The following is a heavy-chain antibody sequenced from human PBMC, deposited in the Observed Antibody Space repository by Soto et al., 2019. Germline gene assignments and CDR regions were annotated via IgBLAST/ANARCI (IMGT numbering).Heavy chain of an antibody. CDR2: IYYSGST. J-gene: IGHJ4*02. CDR1: GGSISSYY. D-gene: IGHD3-3*01. Sequence: SETLSLTCTVSGGSISSYYWSWIRQPPGKGLEWIGYIYYSGSTNYNPSLKSRVTISVDTSKNQFSLKLSSVTAADTAVYYCARGYYDFWSGYPHPNIFDYWGQGTLVTVSS. CDR3: ARGYYDFWSGYPHPNIFDY. V-gene: IGHV4-59*01.